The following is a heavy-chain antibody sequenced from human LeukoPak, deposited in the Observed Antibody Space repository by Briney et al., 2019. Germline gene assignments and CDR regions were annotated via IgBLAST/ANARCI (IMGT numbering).Heavy chain of an antibody. CDR2: ISGSGGST. J-gene: IGHJ3*02. D-gene: IGHD3-3*01. V-gene: IGHV3-23*01. CDR1: GFTFSCYA. CDR3: ARVSRAGSGDFWSGVPNDAFDI. Sequence: PGGSLRLSCTASGFTFSCYAMSWVRQAPGKGLEWVSAISGSGGSTYYADSVKGRFTISRDNSKNTLYLQMNSLRAEDTAVYYCARVSRAGSGDFWSGVPNDAFDIWGQGTMVTVSS.